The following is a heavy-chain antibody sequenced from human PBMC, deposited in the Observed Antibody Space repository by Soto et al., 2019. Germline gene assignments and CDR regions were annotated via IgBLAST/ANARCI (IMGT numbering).Heavy chain of an antibody. CDR1: GGSVSSTSAA. Sequence: QTRSLTGAICGGSVSSTSAAWSLIRQSPSRGLEWLGRTYYRSKWYSDYAVSVKSRITINPDTSKNQFSLQLNSVTPEDTAVYYCARGSYYSGWVWGQGTLVTVSS. CDR2: TYYRSKWYS. CDR3: ARGSYYSGWV. J-gene: IGHJ4*02. D-gene: IGHD6-19*01. V-gene: IGHV6-1*01.